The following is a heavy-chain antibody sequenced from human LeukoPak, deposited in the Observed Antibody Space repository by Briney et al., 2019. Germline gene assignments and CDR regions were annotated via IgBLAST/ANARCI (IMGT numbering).Heavy chain of an antibody. V-gene: IGHV3-21*01. D-gene: IGHD3-10*01. CDR3: ARVYGSGPFHYYGMDV. Sequence: GGSLRLSCEASGFTFTTYSMNWVRQAPGKGLEWVSSISSTIVYTYYADSVKGRFTISRDNANNSLFLQMNSLRAEDTAVYYCARVYGSGPFHYYGMDVWGQGTTVTVSS. J-gene: IGHJ6*02. CDR1: GFTFTTYS. CDR2: ISSTIVYT.